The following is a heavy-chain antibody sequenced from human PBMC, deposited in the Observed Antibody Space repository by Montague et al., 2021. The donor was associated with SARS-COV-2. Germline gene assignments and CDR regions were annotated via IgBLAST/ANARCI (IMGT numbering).Heavy chain of an antibody. Sequence: SLRLSCAASGLTSSSYDFHWVRQGTGKGLEWVSAVDTAGDPYYADSVKGRFTISRENAKNYVYLQLDSLRAGDTAVYYCARGVKSTIRGIITKRTPLPRGNMDVWGQGTAVIVSS. J-gene: IGHJ6*02. CDR1: GLTSSSYD. D-gene: IGHD3-10*01. CDR2: VDTAGDP. V-gene: IGHV3-13*05. CDR3: ARGVKSTIRGIITKRTPLPRGNMDV.